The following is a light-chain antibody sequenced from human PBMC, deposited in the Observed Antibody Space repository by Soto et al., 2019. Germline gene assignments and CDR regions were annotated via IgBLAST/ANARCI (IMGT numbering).Light chain of an antibody. J-gene: IGLJ3*02. CDR2: SNN. Sequence: QPVLTQPPSASGTPGQRVTISCSGSSSNIGRNIVNWYQQLPGTAPKLLIYSNNQRPSGVPDRFSGSKSGTSASLATTGLQSEDEADYYCAAWDDSLNGWVFGGGTKVTVL. CDR1: SSNIGRNI. V-gene: IGLV1-44*01. CDR3: AAWDDSLNGWV.